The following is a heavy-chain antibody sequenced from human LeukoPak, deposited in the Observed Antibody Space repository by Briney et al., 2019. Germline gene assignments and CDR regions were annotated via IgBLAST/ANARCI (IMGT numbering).Heavy chain of an antibody. CDR3: ARERFGGSTSIDY. Sequence: PSETLSLTCAVSGGSISSSNWWSWVRQPPGKGLEWIGEIYHSGSTNYNPSLKSRVTMSVDTSKNQFSLKLSSVTAADTAVYYCARERFGGSTSIDYWGLGTRVTVSS. V-gene: IGHV4-4*02. D-gene: IGHD3-10*01. J-gene: IGHJ4*02. CDR1: GGSISSSNW. CDR2: IYHSGST.